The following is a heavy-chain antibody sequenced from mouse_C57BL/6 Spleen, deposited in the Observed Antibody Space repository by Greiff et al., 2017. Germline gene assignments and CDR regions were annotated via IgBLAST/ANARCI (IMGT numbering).Heavy chain of an antibody. CDR3: ARVDYGSSLYYYAMDY. CDR1: GYTFTDYN. CDR2: INPNNGGT. V-gene: IGHV1-18*01. J-gene: IGHJ4*01. D-gene: IGHD1-1*01. Sequence: EVQLQQSGPELVKPGASVKIPCKASGYTFTDYNMDWVKQSHGKSLEWIGDINPNNGGTIYNQKFKGKATLTVDTSSSTAYMQLSSLTSEDSAVYYCARVDYGSSLYYYAMDYWGQGTSVTVSS.